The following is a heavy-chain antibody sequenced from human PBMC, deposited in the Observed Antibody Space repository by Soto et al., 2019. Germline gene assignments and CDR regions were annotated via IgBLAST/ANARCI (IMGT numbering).Heavy chain of an antibody. CDR2: INPNSGGT. CDR1: GYTFTGYY. CDR3: ARGHYYGPAYGMDV. D-gene: IGHD3-10*01. J-gene: IGHJ6*02. Sequence: ASVKVSCKASGYTFTGYYMHWVRQAPGQGLEWMGWINPNSGGTNYAQNFQGRVTMTRDTSISTAYMELSRLRSDDTAVYYWARGHYYGPAYGMDVWGQGTTVTVSS. V-gene: IGHV1-2*02.